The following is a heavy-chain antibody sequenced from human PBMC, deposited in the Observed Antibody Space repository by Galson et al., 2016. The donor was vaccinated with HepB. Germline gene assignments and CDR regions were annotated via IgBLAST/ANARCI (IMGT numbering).Heavy chain of an antibody. CDR3: ARDSYCDGDCYVGAFDI. J-gene: IGHJ3*02. V-gene: IGHV3-11*04. D-gene: IGHD2-21*02. CDR2: ISSGGGNI. Sequence: SLRLSCAASGFSFSDYNMNWIRQAPGKGLEWVSYISSGGGNIYYADSVKGRFTISRDNAKNSLSLQMNSLRDEDPALYYCARDSYCDGDCYVGAFDIWGQGTTVTVSS. CDR1: GFSFSDYN.